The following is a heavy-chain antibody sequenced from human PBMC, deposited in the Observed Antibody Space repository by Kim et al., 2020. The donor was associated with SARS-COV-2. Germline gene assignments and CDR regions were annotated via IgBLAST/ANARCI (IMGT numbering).Heavy chain of an antibody. D-gene: IGHD1-1*01. J-gene: IGHJ6*03. CDR3: ARLQRTVGTTCHYCYYYMDV. CDR1: GGSFSGYS. V-gene: IGHV4-34*01. Sequence: SETLSLTCAVYGGSFSGYSWSWFRQPPGKGLEYIGEINHSGSTNYSPSLKSRVTISVETSMNQFSLKLSSVTAADTAVYYCARLQRTVGTTCHYCYYYMDVWAKGTTVTVSS. CDR2: INHSGST.